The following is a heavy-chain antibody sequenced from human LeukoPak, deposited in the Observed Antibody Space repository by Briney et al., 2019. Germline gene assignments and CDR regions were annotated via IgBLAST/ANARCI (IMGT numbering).Heavy chain of an antibody. J-gene: IGHJ4*02. Sequence: GGSLRLSCAASGFTFDDYAMHWVRQAPGKGLEWVSGISWKSGSIGYADSVKGRFTISRDNAKHSLYLQMNSLRAEDTALYYCAKDISHGGSGSYKYFDYWGQGTLVTVSS. CDR2: ISWKSGSI. CDR1: GFTFDDYA. V-gene: IGHV3-9*01. CDR3: AKDISHGGSGSYKYFDY. D-gene: IGHD3-10*01.